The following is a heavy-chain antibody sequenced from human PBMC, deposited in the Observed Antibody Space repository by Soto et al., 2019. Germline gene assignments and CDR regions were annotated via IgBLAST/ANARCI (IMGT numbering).Heavy chain of an antibody. CDR3: ARGVGSGSYYNQYNWFDP. CDR1: GYTFTNYG. D-gene: IGHD3-10*01. J-gene: IGHJ5*02. V-gene: IGHV1-18*01. CDR2: INTYNGNT. Sequence: QVQLVQSGAEVKKPGASVKVSCKASGYTFTNYGISWVRQAPGQGLEWMGWINTYNGNTKCAQNRQGRVTMTTDTSTSTAYMELRSLRSDDTAVYYCARGVGSGSYYNQYNWFDPWGQGTLVTVSS.